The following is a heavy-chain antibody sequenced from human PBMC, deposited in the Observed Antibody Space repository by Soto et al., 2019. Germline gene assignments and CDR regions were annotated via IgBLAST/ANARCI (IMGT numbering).Heavy chain of an antibody. D-gene: IGHD2-15*01. CDR2: INPNSCGT. Sequence: QVQLVQSWAEVKKPGASVKVSCKASGYTFTGYYMHWVRQAPGQGLEWMGWINPNSCGTNYAQKVQGWVTMTRDTSISPASMDLSRLRSDDTAGYYCAREGGLRGGSWVGNWCDPWGQGTLVTVAS. CDR3: AREGGLRGGSWVGNWCDP. V-gene: IGHV1-2*04. J-gene: IGHJ5*02. CDR1: GYTFTGYY.